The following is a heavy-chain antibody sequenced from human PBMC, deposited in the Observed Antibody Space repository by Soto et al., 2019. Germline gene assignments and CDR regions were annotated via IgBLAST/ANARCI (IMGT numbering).Heavy chain of an antibody. CDR1: RGSISSGDYW. J-gene: IGHJ4*02. CDR2: ISHSGST. D-gene: IGHD6-19*01. Sequence: QVQLQESGPGLVQPSQTLSLTCTVSRGSISSGDYWWSLLRLSPGKGLEWIGYISHSGSTYYNPSLRSRVTISVDTSKNDFSVDLTSVTASDTALYYCARASSGWYFDCWGQGTLVTVSS. CDR3: ARASSGWYFDC. V-gene: IGHV4-30-4*01.